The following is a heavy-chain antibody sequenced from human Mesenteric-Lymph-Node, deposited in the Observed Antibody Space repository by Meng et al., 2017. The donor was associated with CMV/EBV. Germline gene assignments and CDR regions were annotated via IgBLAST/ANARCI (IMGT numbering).Heavy chain of an antibody. V-gene: IGHV3-21*01. CDR3: AREGRYCTNGVCFDY. D-gene: IGHD2-8*01. CDR2: ISGSSGFI. J-gene: IGHJ4*02. CDR1: GFTFSDYV. Sequence: GESLKISCAASGFTFSDYVMTWVRQAPGKGLEWVSSISGSSGFIYYADSVQGRFTISRDNAKNSLYLQMNSLRAEDTAVYYCAREGRYCTNGVCFDYWGQGTLVTVSS.